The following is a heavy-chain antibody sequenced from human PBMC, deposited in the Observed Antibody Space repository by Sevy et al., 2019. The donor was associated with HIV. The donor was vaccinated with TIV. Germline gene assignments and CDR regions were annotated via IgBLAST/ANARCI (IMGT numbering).Heavy chain of an antibody. Sequence: GESLKIYCKGSGYSFTSYWIGWVRQMPGKGLEWMGFIYPRDSDTRYSPSFQGQVTISADKSISTAYLQWGSLKASDNAMYYCARTTAVAGTKFFDFWGQGTLVTVSS. J-gene: IGHJ4*02. V-gene: IGHV5-51*01. CDR2: IYPRDSDT. CDR1: GYSFTSYW. D-gene: IGHD6-13*01. CDR3: ARTTAVAGTKFFDF.